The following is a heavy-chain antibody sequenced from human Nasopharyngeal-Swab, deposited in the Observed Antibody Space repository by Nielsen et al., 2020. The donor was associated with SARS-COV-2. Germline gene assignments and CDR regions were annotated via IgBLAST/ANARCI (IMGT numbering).Heavy chain of an antibody. Sequence: GGSLRLSCAASGFTFSRSALTWVRQAPGKGLEWVSAIGVSGTMTYYADFVRGRFTISRDNSKNTLYLQMNSLRAEDTAVYYCARGSSRGMFDYWGQGTLVTV. CDR2: IGVSGTMT. D-gene: IGHD6-13*01. CDR1: GFTFSRSA. V-gene: IGHV3-23*01. CDR3: ARGSSRGMFDY. J-gene: IGHJ4*02.